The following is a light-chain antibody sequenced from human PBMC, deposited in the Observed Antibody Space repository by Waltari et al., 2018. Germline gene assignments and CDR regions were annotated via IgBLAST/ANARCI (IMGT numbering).Light chain of an antibody. CDR3: QQYHNYPF. CDR1: QGISSY. Sequence: AIRITQSPSSLSASTGDRVTITCRASQGISSYLAWYQQKPGKAPKLLIYGASTLQSVVPSRFGGSGSGTDFTLTISCLQSEDFATYYCQQYHNYPFFGGGTRVEIK. CDR2: GAS. J-gene: IGKJ4*01. V-gene: IGKV1-8*01.